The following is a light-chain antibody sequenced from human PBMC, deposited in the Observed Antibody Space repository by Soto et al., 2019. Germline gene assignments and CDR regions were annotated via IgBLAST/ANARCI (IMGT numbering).Light chain of an antibody. CDR2: DVS. V-gene: IGKV1-5*01. Sequence: DIQMTQSPSALSASVGDTVTITCRASQSIAASLAWYQHKPGEXPXXLIYDVSSLETGVPSRFSVSGSGTEFSLTIRGLQPDDFATDDCQQYDYSRTFGQGTKVDIK. J-gene: IGKJ1*01. CDR1: QSIAAS. CDR3: QQYDYSRT.